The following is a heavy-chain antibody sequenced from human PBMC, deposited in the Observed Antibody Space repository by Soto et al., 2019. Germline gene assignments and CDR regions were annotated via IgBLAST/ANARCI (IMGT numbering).Heavy chain of an antibody. CDR3: ARSTSAWSPFDL. V-gene: IGHV4-59*01. D-gene: IGHD2-2*01. CDR1: GDSISPYY. Sequence: SETLSLTCTVSGDSISPYYWSWIRQPPGRGLEWIGFIYYNGDSKYNPSLKSRVIMSEDTSRNQFFLNLTSVTAADTAVYYCARSTSAWSPFDLWGHGALVTVSS. J-gene: IGHJ4*01. CDR2: IYYNGDS.